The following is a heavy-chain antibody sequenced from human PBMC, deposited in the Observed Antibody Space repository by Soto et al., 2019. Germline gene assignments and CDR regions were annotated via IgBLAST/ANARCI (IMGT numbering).Heavy chain of an antibody. CDR1: GGSFSGYY. Sequence: PSETLSLTCAVYGGSFSGYYWSWIRQPPGKGLEWIGEINHSGSTNYNPSLKSRVTISVDTSKNQFSLKLSSVTAADTAVYYCARGPARITMVRGVIYSPSGQGTLVTVSS. D-gene: IGHD3-10*01. J-gene: IGHJ5*02. V-gene: IGHV4-34*01. CDR3: ARGPARITMVRGVIYSP. CDR2: INHSGST.